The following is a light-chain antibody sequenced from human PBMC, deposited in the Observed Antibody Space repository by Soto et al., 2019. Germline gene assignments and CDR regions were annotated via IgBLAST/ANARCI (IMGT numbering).Light chain of an antibody. Sequence: DIRMTHSPSSLSSSVLYVLSFTCLASQNIIRHLNCYQHKPGRAPRLLIYAASTLQSGVPSRFTGSGSGTEFTLTISGLQPEDFATYYCQHSYSMPIAFGQGTRLEIK. CDR2: AAS. V-gene: IGKV1-39*01. J-gene: IGKJ5*01. CDR3: QHSYSMPIA. CDR1: QNIIRH.